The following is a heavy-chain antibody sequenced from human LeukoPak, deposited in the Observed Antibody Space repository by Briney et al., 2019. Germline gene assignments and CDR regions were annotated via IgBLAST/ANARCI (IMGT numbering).Heavy chain of an antibody. D-gene: IGHD3-3*01. CDR1: GYDFTGYY. CDR3: AREYDFWSGYLGY. J-gene: IGHJ4*02. V-gene: IGHV1-2*02. CDR2: VNPRNGGT. Sequence: ASVRVSCKASGYDFTGYYVHWVRQAPGHGFEWMGWVNPRNGGTHYAQNFQGRVTMTRDTSISTAYMELSSLRSEDTAVYYCAREYDFWSGYLGYWGQGTLVTVSS.